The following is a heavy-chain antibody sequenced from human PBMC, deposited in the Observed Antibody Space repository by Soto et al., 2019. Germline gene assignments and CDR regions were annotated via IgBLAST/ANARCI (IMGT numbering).Heavy chain of an antibody. CDR1: GGTISGTPYH. J-gene: IGHJ4*02. V-gene: IGHV4-39*02. Sequence: PSESLSLTCTVSGGTISGTPYHWGWIRQPPGKGLEWIGSIGDDGRVYYNPSLRGRATLLVDTSNNRLSLNLNSVTAADTAVYYCAIPPPIEVAGPDYWGPGILITVSS. CDR2: IGDDGRV. CDR3: AIPPPIEVAGPDY. D-gene: IGHD3-22*01.